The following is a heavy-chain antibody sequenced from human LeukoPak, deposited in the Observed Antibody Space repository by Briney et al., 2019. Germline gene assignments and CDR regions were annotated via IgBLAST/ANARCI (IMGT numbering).Heavy chain of an antibody. D-gene: IGHD2-2*01. J-gene: IGHJ4*02. CDR2: ISYDGSNK. CDR1: GFTFSSYG. Sequence: GGSLRLSCAASGFTFSSYGMHWVRQAPGKGLEWVAVISYDGSNKYYADSVKGRFTISRDNSKNTLYLQMNSLRAEDTAVYYCAKSTIDYWGQGTLVTVSS. CDR3: AKSTIDY. V-gene: IGHV3-30*18.